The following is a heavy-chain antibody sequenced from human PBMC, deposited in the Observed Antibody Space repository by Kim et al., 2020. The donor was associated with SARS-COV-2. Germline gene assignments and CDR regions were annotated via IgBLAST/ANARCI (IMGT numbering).Heavy chain of an antibody. D-gene: IGHD4-17*01. J-gene: IGHJ6*03. CDR1: GGSISSYY. CDR2: IYYSGST. CDR3: ARRAPLVKYGAIYYYYYMDV. Sequence: SETLSLTCTVSGGSISSYYWSWIRQPPGKGLEWIGYIYYSGSTNYNPSLKSRVTISVDTSKNQFSLKLSSVTAADTAVYYCARRAPLVKYGAIYYYYYMDVWGKGTTVTVSS. V-gene: IGHV4-59*08.